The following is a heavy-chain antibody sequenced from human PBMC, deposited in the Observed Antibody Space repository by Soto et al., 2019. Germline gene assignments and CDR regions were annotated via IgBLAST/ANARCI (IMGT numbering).Heavy chain of an antibody. Sequence: SETLSLTCTVSGGSVSSSSYSWGWIRQPPGKGLEWIGTIYSSENTYYNPSLMSRVTISVETSKNQFYLKLSSVTAADTALYYCAREYNYDSSGIGFDSWGQGTLVTVSS. CDR3: AREYNYDSSGIGFDS. D-gene: IGHD3-22*01. CDR1: GGSVSSSSYS. V-gene: IGHV4-39*07. CDR2: IYSSENT. J-gene: IGHJ4*02.